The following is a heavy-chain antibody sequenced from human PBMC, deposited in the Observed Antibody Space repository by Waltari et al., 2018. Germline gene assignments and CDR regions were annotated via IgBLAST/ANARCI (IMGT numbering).Heavy chain of an antibody. CDR2: ISSDGSRK. V-gene: IGHV3-30*03. Sequence: VQLVESGGGVVQPGRSLRLSCAASGFTFSSSGMHWVRQTPGRGLEWVAVISSDGSRKSYADSVKGRFSISRDNSKNSLSLEMNSLRPEDTAVYYCASCTGGNCYYYGFDVWGQGTTVTVSS. J-gene: IGHJ6*02. D-gene: IGHD2-8*02. CDR3: ASCTGGNCYYYGFDV. CDR1: GFTFSSSG.